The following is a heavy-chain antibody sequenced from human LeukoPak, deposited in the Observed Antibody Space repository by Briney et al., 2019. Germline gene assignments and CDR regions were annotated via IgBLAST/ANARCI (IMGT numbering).Heavy chain of an antibody. D-gene: IGHD3-10*01. J-gene: IGHJ4*02. CDR1: GFTFRSYS. CDR2: ISSTSSTI. CDR3: ARGTMVRGVTPFDY. Sequence: GGSLRLSCAASGFTFRSYSMSWVRQAPGKGLEWVSYISSTSSTIYYADSVKGRFTISRDNAKNSLYLQMNSLRAEDTAVYYCARGTMVRGVTPFDYWGQGTLVTVSS. V-gene: IGHV3-48*04.